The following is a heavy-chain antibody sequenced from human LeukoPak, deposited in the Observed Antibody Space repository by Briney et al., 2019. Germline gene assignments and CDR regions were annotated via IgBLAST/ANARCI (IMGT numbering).Heavy chain of an antibody. Sequence: WASVKVSCKAFGYTFSSHAMDWVRQAPGQGLELMGWINTSTGIPTYAQGFAGRFVFSLDTSVTTAYLQITSLKAEDTAVYYCARDLVSAGFDIWGQGTMVTVSS. J-gene: IGHJ3*02. V-gene: IGHV7-4-1*02. CDR2: INTSTGIP. CDR3: ARDLVSAGFDI. D-gene: IGHD6-6*01. CDR1: GYTFSSHA.